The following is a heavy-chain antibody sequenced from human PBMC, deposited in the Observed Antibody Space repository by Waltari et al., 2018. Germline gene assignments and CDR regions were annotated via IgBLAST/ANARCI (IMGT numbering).Heavy chain of an antibody. CDR2: INHSVTT. CDR3: ARVEGYASGSPRFDY. D-gene: IGHD2-2*01. J-gene: IGHJ4*02. V-gene: IGHV4-34*01. Sequence: VQLVESGGGLVQPGRSLRLSCAASGFTFDDYAMHWVRQAPGKGLEWIGEINHSVTTTYNPSLKSRVTISVDTSKNQFSLKLTSVTAADTAVYYCARVEGYASGSPRFDYWGQGTLVTVSS. CDR1: GFTFDDYA.